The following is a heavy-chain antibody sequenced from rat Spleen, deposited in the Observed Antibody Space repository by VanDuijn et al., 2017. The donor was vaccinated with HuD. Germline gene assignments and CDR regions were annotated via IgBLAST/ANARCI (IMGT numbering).Heavy chain of an antibody. CDR2: INSAGST. D-gene: IGHD1-12*02. CDR3: ARSDGTHYYLPFAD. J-gene: IGHJ3*01. Sequence: EVQLQESGPGLVKPSQSLSLTCSVTGYSITSNYWGWIRKFPGNKLEWMGYINSAGSTVYNPSLKSRFSITRDTSKNQFFLQVDSVTTEDTATYYCARSDGTHYYLPFADWGQGILVTVSS. CDR1: GYSITSNY. V-gene: IGHV3-3*01.